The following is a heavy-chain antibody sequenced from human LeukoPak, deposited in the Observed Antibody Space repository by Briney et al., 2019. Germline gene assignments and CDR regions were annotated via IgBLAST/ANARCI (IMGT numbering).Heavy chain of an antibody. V-gene: IGHV4-39*07. CDR1: GGSISSSSYY. Sequence: SETLSLTCTVSGGSISSSSYYWGWIRQPPGKGLEWIGSIYYSGSTYYNPSLKSRVTMSVDTSKNQFSLKLSSVTAADTAVYFCARVAFGDDFDYWGQGTLVTVSS. D-gene: IGHD4-17*01. CDR3: ARVAFGDDFDY. CDR2: IYYSGST. J-gene: IGHJ4*02.